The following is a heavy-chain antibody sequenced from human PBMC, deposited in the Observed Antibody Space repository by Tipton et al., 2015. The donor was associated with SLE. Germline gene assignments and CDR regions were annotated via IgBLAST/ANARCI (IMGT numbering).Heavy chain of an antibody. D-gene: IGHD2-15*01. CDR1: DGSIRSTNYY. CDR3: ARDARGSSHFDY. V-gene: IGHV4-39*07. Sequence: TLSLTCTVSDGSIRSTNYYWGWIRQPPGKGLEWIGSIFYTGSTYYNPSLKSRVTISVDTSKNQFSLKLSSVTAADTAVYYCARDARGSSHFDYWGQGTLVTVSS. CDR2: IFYTGST. J-gene: IGHJ4*02.